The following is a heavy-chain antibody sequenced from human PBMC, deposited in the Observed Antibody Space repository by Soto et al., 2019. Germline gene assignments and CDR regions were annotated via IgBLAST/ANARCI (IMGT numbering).Heavy chain of an antibody. Sequence: GGSLRLSCAASGFTFSRHAIHWVRLTPGRGLEWVLAISRDRSYIYYTDSVKGRFTVSRDNSKNTVFVQMNRLIPDDTALYFCARTRNGGVADSFDSWGQGTRVTVSS. V-gene: IGHV3-30*04. CDR1: GFTFSRHA. CDR2: ISRDRSYI. J-gene: IGHJ5*01. CDR3: ARTRNGGVADSFDS. D-gene: IGHD3-3*01.